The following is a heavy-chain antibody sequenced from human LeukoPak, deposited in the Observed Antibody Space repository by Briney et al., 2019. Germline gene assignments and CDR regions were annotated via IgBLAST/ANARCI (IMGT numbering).Heavy chain of an antibody. D-gene: IGHD1-1*01. V-gene: IGHV3-30*01. CDR3: ARDYLRAAYNFDY. Sequence: GGSLRLSCAASGFSFSSYSMHWVRQAPGKGLEWVAVISHDGSIQYYPDSVKGRFTISRDNSKNTLYLQMNSLTVEDTAVYYCARDYLRAAYNFDYWGLGTLVIVSS. J-gene: IGHJ4*02. CDR2: ISHDGSIQ. CDR1: GFSFSSYS.